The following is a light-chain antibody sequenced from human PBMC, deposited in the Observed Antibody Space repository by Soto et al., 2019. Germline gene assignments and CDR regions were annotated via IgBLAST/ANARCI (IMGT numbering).Light chain of an antibody. J-gene: IGLJ2*01. CDR1: SSDVGGYKY. Sequence: QSVLTQPASVSGSPGQSITISCTGTSSDVGGYKYVSWYQQHPGKAPKLMIYEVTNRPSGASNRFSGSKSGNTASLTISGLQADDEADYYCSSYTTSSTLVFGGGTKLTVL. V-gene: IGLV2-14*01. CDR3: SSYTTSSTLV. CDR2: EVT.